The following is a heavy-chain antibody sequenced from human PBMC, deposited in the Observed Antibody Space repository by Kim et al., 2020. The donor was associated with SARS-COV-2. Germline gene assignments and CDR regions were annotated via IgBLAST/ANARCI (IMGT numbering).Heavy chain of an antibody. V-gene: IGHV3-74*01. CDR3: VRGGDILTGYYNGY. Sequence: ADSVKGRLTISRDNAKNTLYLQMNSLRAEDTAVYYCVRGGDILTGYYNGYWGQGTLVTVSS. D-gene: IGHD3-9*01. J-gene: IGHJ4*02.